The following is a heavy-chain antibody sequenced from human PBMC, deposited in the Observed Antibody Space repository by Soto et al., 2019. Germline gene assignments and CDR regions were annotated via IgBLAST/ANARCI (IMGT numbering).Heavy chain of an antibody. D-gene: IGHD1-1*01. CDR1: GFPFSTYG. CDR3: ARDDAFGNENGFDI. CDR2: IVSDGSAK. J-gene: IGHJ3*02. V-gene: IGHV3-33*01. Sequence: GGSLRLSCAVSGFPFSTYGFHWVRQPPGKGLEWVAVIVSDGSAKYHADSVEGRLTISRDNSKDTLYLQMNSLRAEDTAVYYCARDDAFGNENGFDIWGQGTMVTVSS.